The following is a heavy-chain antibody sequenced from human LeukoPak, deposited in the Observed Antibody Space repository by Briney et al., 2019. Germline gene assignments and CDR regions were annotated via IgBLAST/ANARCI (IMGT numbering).Heavy chain of an antibody. CDR1: GYTFTSYY. V-gene: IGHV1-46*01. CDR3: ARPYCSSTSCYNWYFDY. D-gene: IGHD2-2*02. J-gene: IGHJ4*02. CDR2: INPSGGST. Sequence: ASVKVSCKASGYTFTSYYMHWVRQAPGQGLEWMGIINPSGGSTSYAQKFQGRVTMTRDTSTSTVYMELSSLRSEDTAVYYCARPYCSSTSCYNWYFDYWGQGTLVTVSS.